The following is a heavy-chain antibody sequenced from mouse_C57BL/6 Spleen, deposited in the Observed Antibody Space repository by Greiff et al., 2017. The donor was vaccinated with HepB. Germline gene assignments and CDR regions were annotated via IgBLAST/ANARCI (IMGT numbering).Heavy chain of an antibody. V-gene: IGHV5-4*01. D-gene: IGHD1-1*01. CDR2: ISDGGSYT. J-gene: IGHJ2*01. CDR3: ARRSDYYGSSWYYFDY. Sequence: EVHLVESGGGLVKPGGSLKLSCAASGFTFSSYAMSWVRQTPEKRLEWVATISDGGSYTYYPDNVKGRFTISRDNAKNNLYLQMSHLKSEDTAMYYCARRSDYYGSSWYYFDYWGQGTTLTVSS. CDR1: GFTFSSYA.